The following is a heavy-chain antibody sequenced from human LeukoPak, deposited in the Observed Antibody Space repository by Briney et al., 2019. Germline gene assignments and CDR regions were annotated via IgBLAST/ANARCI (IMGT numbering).Heavy chain of an antibody. J-gene: IGHJ4*02. CDR1: GSTFSSYG. CDR3: AKTPSSGSSGYYWFDY. Sequence: GRSLRLSCAASGSTFSSYGMHWVRQAPGKGLEWVAVISYDGSNKYYADSVKGRFTISRDNSKNTLYLQMNSLRAEDTAVYYCAKTPSSGSSGYYWFDYWGQGTLVTVSS. V-gene: IGHV3-30*18. CDR2: ISYDGSNK. D-gene: IGHD3-22*01.